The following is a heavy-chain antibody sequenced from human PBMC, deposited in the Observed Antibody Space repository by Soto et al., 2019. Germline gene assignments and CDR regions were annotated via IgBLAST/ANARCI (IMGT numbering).Heavy chain of an antibody. J-gene: IGHJ4*02. V-gene: IGHV3-30-3*01. Sequence: GGSLRLSCAASGFTFSSFAMHWVRQAPGKGLEWVAFMSYDGINKYYADSVKGRFTISRDKSKNTLYLQMNSLRPEDTAVYYCARGTADYGDLYFFDYWGQGTLVTVSS. CDR2: MSYDGINK. CDR3: ARGTADYGDLYFFDY. CDR1: GFTFSSFA. D-gene: IGHD4-17*01.